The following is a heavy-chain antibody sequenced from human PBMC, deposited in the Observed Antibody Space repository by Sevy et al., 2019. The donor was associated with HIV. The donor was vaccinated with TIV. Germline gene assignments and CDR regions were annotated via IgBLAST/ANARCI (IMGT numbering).Heavy chain of an antibody. CDR1: GFNISPYA. CDR2: ISKDGNNK. J-gene: IGHJ5*02. CDR3: AKAGYYYNSHSADWFDP. V-gene: IGHV3-30*04. Sequence: GESLKISCSASGFNISPYALHWVRQTPGKGLQWLAVISKDGNNKDYANFVKGGFSLSRDNSKNTLYLQMSNPRPEYTAVYYCAKAGYYYNSHSADWFDPWGQGTLVTVSS. D-gene: IGHD3-22*01.